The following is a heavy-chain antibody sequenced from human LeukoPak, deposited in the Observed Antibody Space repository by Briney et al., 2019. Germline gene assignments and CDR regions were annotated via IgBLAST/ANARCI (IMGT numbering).Heavy chain of an antibody. J-gene: IGHJ4*02. CDR2: IIPILGIA. CDR1: GGTFSSYA. Sequence: SVKVSCKASGGTFSSYAISWVRQAPGQGLEWMGRIIPILGIANYAQKFQGRATITADKSTSTAYMELSSLRSEDTAVYYCARRSYSYGSYFFNYWGQGTLVTVSS. D-gene: IGHD5-18*01. CDR3: ARRSYSYGSYFFNY. V-gene: IGHV1-69*04.